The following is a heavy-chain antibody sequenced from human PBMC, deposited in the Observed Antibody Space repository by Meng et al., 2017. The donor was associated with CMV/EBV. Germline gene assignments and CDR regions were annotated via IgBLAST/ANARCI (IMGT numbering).Heavy chain of an antibody. CDR2: IYSTGGT. J-gene: IGHJ4*02. CDR1: GGFFSGFF. CDR3: ARERGDDSGYNFDS. V-gene: IGHV4-4*07. D-gene: IGHD3-22*01. Sequence: QVQLQESGPGLGKPSETLSLTCSVSGGFFSGFFWTWIRPPAGKGLEWIGRIYSTGGTNYNPSFESRVTISLDGSNNQFSLKLNSVTAADTAIYYCARERGDDSGYNFDSWGQGTLVTVSS.